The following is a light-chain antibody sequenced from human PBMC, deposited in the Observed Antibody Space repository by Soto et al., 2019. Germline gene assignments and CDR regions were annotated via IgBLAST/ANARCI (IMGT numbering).Light chain of an antibody. J-gene: IGKJ4*01. V-gene: IGKV1-39*01. CDR3: HQAITPPLT. Sequence: DIVMTQSPSSLSASVGDRVTITCRASQSISNFLSWYRKSPGRAPELLIYGASTLQSGVPSRFSGSGSGTDFTLTISSLQPEDFATYWCHQAITPPLTFGGGTKVEI. CDR2: GAS. CDR1: QSISNF.